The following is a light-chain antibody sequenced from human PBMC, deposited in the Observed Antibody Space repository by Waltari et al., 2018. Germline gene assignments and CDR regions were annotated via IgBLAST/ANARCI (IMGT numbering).Light chain of an antibody. J-gene: IGKJ2*03. CDR1: QSLLHTTGHKY. Sequence: DIVVTQSPPSLTVTPGESASISCRSSQSLLHTTGHKYLDWYVRKPGQSPQLLIYMASHRASGVPDRFSGSAPGTDFTLKISRVEAEDVGVYYCMQGLQSPHSFGQGTKLEI. CDR3: MQGLQSPHS. CDR2: MAS. V-gene: IGKV2-28*01.